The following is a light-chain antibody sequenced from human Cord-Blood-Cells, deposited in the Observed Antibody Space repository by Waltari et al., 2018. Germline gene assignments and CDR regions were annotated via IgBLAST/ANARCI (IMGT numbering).Light chain of an antibody. CDR2: LGS. V-gene: IGKV2-28*01. J-gene: IGKJ4*01. CDR1: QCLLHSNGYNY. Sequence: DIVMTQSPLSLPVTPGEPASISCRSSQCLLHSNGYNYLDWYLQKPGQSPQLLIYLGSNRDSGVPDRFSGSGSGTEFTLKISRVEAEDVGVYYCMQALQTLLTFGGGTKVEIK. CDR3: MQALQTLLT.